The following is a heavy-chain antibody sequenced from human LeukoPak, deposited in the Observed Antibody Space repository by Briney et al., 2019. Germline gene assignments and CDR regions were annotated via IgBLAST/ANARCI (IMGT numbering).Heavy chain of an antibody. D-gene: IGHD3-22*01. CDR2: IFPVFGTA. J-gene: IGHJ4*02. V-gene: IGHV1-69*06. Sequence: AASVKVSCKASGGSFPNYGINWVRQAPGQGLEWMGRIFPVFGTANYAQKFLGRVTVRADTSASTAYMELRSLRSNDTAVYFCARAYYYDTSGFYQFDYWGQGTLVTVSS. CDR1: GGSFPNYG. CDR3: ARAYYYDTSGFYQFDY.